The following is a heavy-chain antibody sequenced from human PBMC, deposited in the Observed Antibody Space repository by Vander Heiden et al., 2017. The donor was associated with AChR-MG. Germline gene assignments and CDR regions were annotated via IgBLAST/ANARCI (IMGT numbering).Heavy chain of an antibody. CDR2: IIPICGTA. J-gene: IGHJ6*02. Sequence: QVQLVQSGAAVKKPGSSVKVSCKASGGPFSSYAIRWVRQAPGQGLGWMGGIIPICGTANYAQKFQGRVTITADESTSTAYMELSSLRSEDTAVYYCARDNSYYDILTGYWSYYYYGMDVWGQGTTVTVSS. CDR1: GGPFSSYA. V-gene: IGHV1-69*01. CDR3: ARDNSYYDILTGYWSYYYYGMDV. D-gene: IGHD3-9*01.